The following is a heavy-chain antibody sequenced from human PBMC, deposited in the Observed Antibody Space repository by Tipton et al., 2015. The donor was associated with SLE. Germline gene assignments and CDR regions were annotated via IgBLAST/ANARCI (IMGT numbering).Heavy chain of an antibody. Sequence: TLSLTCTVSGGSISSSSYYWGWIRQPPGKGLEWIGSIYYSGSTNYNPSLKSRVTISVDTSKNQFSLKLSSVTAADTAVYYCARRGSDWVWYFDLWGRGTLVTVSS. CDR2: IYYSGST. D-gene: IGHD2-21*01. V-gene: IGHV4-39*07. CDR1: GGSISSSSYY. J-gene: IGHJ2*01. CDR3: ARRGSDWVWYFDL.